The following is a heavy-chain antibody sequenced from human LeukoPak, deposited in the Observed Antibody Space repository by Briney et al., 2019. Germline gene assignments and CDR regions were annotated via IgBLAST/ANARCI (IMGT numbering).Heavy chain of an antibody. J-gene: IGHJ4*02. Sequence: SETLSLTCAVYGGSFSGYYWSWIRQPPGKGLEWIGEIDHSGSTNYNPSLKSRVTISVDTSKNQFSLKLSSVTAADTAVYYCARVRYSTLDYWGQGTLVTVSS. CDR2: IDHSGST. CDR3: ARVRYSTLDY. CDR1: GGSFSGYY. D-gene: IGHD3-9*01. V-gene: IGHV4-34*01.